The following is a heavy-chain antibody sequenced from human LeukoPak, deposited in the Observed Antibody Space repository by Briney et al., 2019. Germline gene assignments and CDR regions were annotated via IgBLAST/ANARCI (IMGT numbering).Heavy chain of an antibody. Sequence: SQTLSLTCAISGDSVSSTAWNWIRQSPSRGLEWLGRTYYRSKWYNDYAVSVKSRITINPDTSKNQFPLQLNSVTPEDTAVYYCARGGRGYCTSSSCYFDYWGQGTLVTVSS. V-gene: IGHV6-1*01. D-gene: IGHD2-2*01. J-gene: IGHJ4*02. CDR3: ARGGRGYCTSSSCYFDY. CDR2: TYYRSKWYN. CDR1: GDSVSSTA.